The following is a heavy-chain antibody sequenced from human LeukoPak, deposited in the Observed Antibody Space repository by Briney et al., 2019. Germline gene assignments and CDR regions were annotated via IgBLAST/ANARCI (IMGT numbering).Heavy chain of an antibody. CDR3: ARAAQIFGVVRPRRYNWLDP. D-gene: IGHD3-3*01. Sequence: SETLSLTCAVYGGSFSGYYWSWIRQPPGKGLEWIGEINHSGSTNYNPSLKSRVTISVDTSKNQFSLKLSSVTAADTAVYYCARAAQIFGVVRPRRYNWLDPWGQGTLVTVSS. J-gene: IGHJ5*02. V-gene: IGHV4-34*01. CDR2: INHSGST. CDR1: GGSFSGYY.